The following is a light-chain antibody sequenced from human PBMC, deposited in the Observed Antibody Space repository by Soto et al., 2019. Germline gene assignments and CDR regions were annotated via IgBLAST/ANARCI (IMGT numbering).Light chain of an antibody. Sequence: QSVLTQPASVSGSPGQSITVSCIGTSGDIGTYNLVSWYQQYPGKAPKLMIFEVNKRPSGVSNRFSASKSGNTASLTISGLQTEDEADYYCSSYSSTSALGVFGGGTKVTVL. J-gene: IGLJ3*02. CDR1: SGDIGTYNL. CDR2: EVN. V-gene: IGLV2-14*02. CDR3: SSYSSTSALGV.